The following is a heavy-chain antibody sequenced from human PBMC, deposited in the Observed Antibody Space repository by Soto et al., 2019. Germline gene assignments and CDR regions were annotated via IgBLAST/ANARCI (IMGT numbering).Heavy chain of an antibody. CDR2: ISAYNGNT. J-gene: IGHJ3*02. V-gene: IGHV1-18*04. CDR1: GYTFTSYG. CDR3: ARDQKATDITIFGLGLGAAFDI. D-gene: IGHD3-3*01. Sequence: QVQLVQSGAEVKKPGASVKVSCKASGYTFTSYGISWVRQAPGQGLEWMGWISAYNGNTNYAQKLQGRVTMTTDTSTSTAYMELRSLRSDDTAVYYCARDQKATDITIFGLGLGAAFDIWGQGTMVTVSS.